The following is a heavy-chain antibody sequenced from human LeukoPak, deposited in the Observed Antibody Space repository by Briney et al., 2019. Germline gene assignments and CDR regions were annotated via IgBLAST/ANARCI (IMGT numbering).Heavy chain of an antibody. V-gene: IGHV1-2*02. CDR1: GYTFTGYY. D-gene: IGHD3-22*01. Sequence: ASVKVSCKASGYTFTGYYMHWVRQAPGQGLEWMGWINPNSGGTNYAQKFQGRVTMTRDTSISTAYMELSRLRSDDTAVYYCAREVVITNWFDPWGQGTLATVSS. J-gene: IGHJ5*02. CDR2: INPNSGGT. CDR3: AREVVITNWFDP.